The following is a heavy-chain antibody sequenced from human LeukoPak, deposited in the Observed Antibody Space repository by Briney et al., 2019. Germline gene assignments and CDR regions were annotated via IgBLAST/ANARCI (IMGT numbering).Heavy chain of an antibody. CDR1: GFTFSGHY. CDR2: IRKKANSDTA. D-gene: IGHD4-11*01. Sequence: GGALRLSCAASGFTFSGHYMDWVRQTPGKGLEWVGRIRKKANSDTAEYAASVKGRFTISIDDSKNSLYMQMNSLKTEDTAVYYCARVLYGNHLDYWGQGTPVTVSS. J-gene: IGHJ4*02. V-gene: IGHV3-72*01. CDR3: ARVLYGNHLDY.